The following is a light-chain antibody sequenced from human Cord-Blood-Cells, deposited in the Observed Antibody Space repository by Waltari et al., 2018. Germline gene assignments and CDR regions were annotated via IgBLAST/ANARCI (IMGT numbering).Light chain of an antibody. J-gene: IGKJ3*01. V-gene: IGKV1-39*01. CDR3: QQSYSTLFT. CDR1: QSISSY. Sequence: DIQMTQSPSSLSASVGDRVTITCRASQSISSYLNWYQQKPGKAPKPLIYAASSLQSGVPSRFSGSGSGTDFTVTISSLQPEDFATYYCQQSYSTLFTFGPGTKVDIK. CDR2: AAS.